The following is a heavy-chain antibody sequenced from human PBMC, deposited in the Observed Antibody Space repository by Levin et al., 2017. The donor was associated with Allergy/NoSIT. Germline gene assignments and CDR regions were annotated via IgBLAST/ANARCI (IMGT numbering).Heavy chain of an antibody. D-gene: IGHD3-10*01. Sequence: GGSLRLSCAASGFTFSSYAMHWVRQAPGKGLEWVAVISYDGSNKYYADSVKGRFTISRDNSKNTLYLQMNSLRAEDTAVYYCARAEKDVLLWFGEFDSWGIDYWGQGTLVTVSS. V-gene: IGHV3-30-3*01. J-gene: IGHJ4*02. CDR2: ISYDGSNK. CDR3: ARAEKDVLLWFGEFDSWGIDY. CDR1: GFTFSSYA.